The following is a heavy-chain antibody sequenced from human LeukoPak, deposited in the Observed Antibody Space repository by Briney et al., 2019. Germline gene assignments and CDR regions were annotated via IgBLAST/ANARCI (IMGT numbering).Heavy chain of an antibody. V-gene: IGHV4-4*02. J-gene: IGHJ3*02. D-gene: IGHD3-22*01. CDR1: GGSISSSNW. CDR3: ARDLPTMIVVVTPRTSDAFDI. Sequence: PSETLSLTCAVSGGSISSSNWWSWVRQPPGKGLEWIGEIYHSGSTNYNPSLKSRVTISVDKSKNQFSLKLSSVTAADTAVYYCARDLPTMIVVVTPRTSDAFDIWGQGTMVTVSS. CDR2: IYHSGST.